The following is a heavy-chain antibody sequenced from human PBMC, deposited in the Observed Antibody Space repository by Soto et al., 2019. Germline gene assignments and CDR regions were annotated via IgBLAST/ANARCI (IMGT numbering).Heavy chain of an antibody. CDR1: GFTFSSYA. J-gene: IGHJ4*02. V-gene: IGHV3-23*01. Sequence: EVQLLESGGGLVQPGGSLRLSCAASGFTFSSYAMSWVRQAPGKGLEWVSAISGSGGSTYYADSVKGRFTISRDNSKNTLYLQMNSLRAEDTAVYYCAKADLTVAAWVNNYGSGSFDYWGQGTLVTVSS. CDR3: AKADLTVAAWVNNYGSGSFDY. D-gene: IGHD3-10*01. CDR2: ISGSGGST.